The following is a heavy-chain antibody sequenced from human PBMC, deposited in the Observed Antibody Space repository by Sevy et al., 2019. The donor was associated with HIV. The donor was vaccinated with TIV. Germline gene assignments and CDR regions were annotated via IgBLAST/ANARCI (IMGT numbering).Heavy chain of an antibody. CDR3: ARVRYFDWLSLNGPFDH. V-gene: IGHV4-34*01. D-gene: IGHD3-9*01. Sequence: SETLSLTCAVYGGSFSGYYWSWVRQPPGKGLEWVGEINHSRNTNYNPSIKSRVTISLDTSKNQFSLKLNSVTAADTAIYYCARVRYFDWLSLNGPFDHWGQGSLVTVSS. CDR2: INHSRNT. CDR1: GGSFSGYY. J-gene: IGHJ4*02.